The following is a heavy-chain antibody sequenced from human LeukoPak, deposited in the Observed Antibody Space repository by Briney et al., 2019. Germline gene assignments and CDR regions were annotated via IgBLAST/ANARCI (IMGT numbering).Heavy chain of an antibody. J-gene: IGHJ5*02. CDR2: IIPIFGTA. V-gene: IGHV1-69*06. D-gene: IGHD4-23*01. CDR1: GGTFSSYA. CDR3: ARDGAGGNWFWFDP. Sequence: GASVKVSCKASGGTFSSYAISWVRQAPGQGLEWMGGIIPIFGTANYAQKFQGRVTITADKSTSTAYMELSSLRSEDTAVYYCARDGAGGNWFWFDPWGQGTLVTVSS.